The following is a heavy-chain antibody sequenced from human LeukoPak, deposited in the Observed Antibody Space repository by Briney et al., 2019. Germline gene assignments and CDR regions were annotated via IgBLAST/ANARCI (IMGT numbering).Heavy chain of an antibody. CDR1: GFTFSSYW. CDR3: ARSARLIAAAVDY. CDR2: IKQDGSEK. D-gene: IGHD6-13*01. J-gene: IGHJ4*02. V-gene: IGHV3-7*01. Sequence: GGSLRLSCAASGFTFSSYWMSWVRQAPGKGLEWVANIKQDGSEKYYVDSVKGRFTISRDNAKNSLYLQMNSLRAEDKAVYYCARSARLIAAAVDYWGQGTLVTVSS.